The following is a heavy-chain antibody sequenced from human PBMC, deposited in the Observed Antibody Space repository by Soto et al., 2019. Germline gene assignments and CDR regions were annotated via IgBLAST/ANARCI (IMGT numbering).Heavy chain of an antibody. J-gene: IGHJ4*02. D-gene: IGHD2-2*01. CDR3: AKDRRSTNCYAFDY. V-gene: IGHV3-23*01. CDR1: GFTFSSYA. CDR2: INSRGGST. Sequence: PGGSLRLSCAASGFTFSSYAMSWVRQAPGKGLEWVSAINSRGGSTYYADSVKGRFTISRDSSKNTLYLQMNSLRAEDTAVYYCAKDRRSTNCYAFDYWSQGNLVTVSS.